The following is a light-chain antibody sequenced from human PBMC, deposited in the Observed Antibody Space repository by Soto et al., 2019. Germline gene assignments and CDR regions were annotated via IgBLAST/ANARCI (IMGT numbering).Light chain of an antibody. CDR2: DAS. J-gene: IGKJ4*01. CDR1: QVISTA. CDR3: QQLNAYPPALS. V-gene: IGKV1-13*02. Sequence: AIQLTQSPSSLSASVGDRVAITCRASQVISTAVAWFQEKPGKAPKLLIYDASILESGVPSRFSGSGSGTDFTLTINSLQPEDSATDYCQQLNAYPPALSFGGGTKVEIK.